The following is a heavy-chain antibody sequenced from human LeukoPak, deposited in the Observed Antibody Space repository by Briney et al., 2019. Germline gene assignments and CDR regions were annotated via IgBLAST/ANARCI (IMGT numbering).Heavy chain of an antibody. V-gene: IGHV4-39*01. CDR2: IYYSGST. CDR1: GGSISSSGYY. CDR3: ARHEYSGSYYGLYWFDP. D-gene: IGHD1-26*01. J-gene: IGHJ5*02. Sequence: SETLSLTCTVSGGSISSSGYYWGWIRQPPGKGLEWIASIYYSGSTYYNPSLKSRVTISVDTSKNQLSLKLSSLTAADTAVYYCARHEYSGSYYGLYWFDPWGQGTLVTVSS.